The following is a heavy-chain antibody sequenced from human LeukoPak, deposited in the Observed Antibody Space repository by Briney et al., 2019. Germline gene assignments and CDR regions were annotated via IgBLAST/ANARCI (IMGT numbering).Heavy chain of an antibody. D-gene: IGHD4-11*01. J-gene: IGHJ5*02. CDR2: ISYDGSNK. V-gene: IGHV3-30-3*01. CDR1: GFTFSSYA. CDR3: AREDNDYINWFDL. Sequence: PGRSLRLSCAASGFTFSSYAMHWVRQAPGKGLEWVAVISYDGSNKYYADSVKGRFTISRDNSKTTLYLQMNSLRAEDTAVYYCAREDNDYINWFDLWGQGTLVTVSS.